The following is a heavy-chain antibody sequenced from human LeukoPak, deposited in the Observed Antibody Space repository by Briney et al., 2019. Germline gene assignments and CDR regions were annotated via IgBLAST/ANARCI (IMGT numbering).Heavy chain of an antibody. CDR2: INAGNGNT. V-gene: IGHV1-3*01. Sequence: GASAKVSCKASGYTFTSYAMHWGRQAPGQRLEWMGWINAGNGNTKYSQKFQGRVTITRDTSASTAYMELSSLRSEDTAVYYCARGTGIAAALQWGQGALVTVSS. D-gene: IGHD6-13*01. J-gene: IGHJ4*02. CDR1: GYTFTSYA. CDR3: ARGTGIAAALQ.